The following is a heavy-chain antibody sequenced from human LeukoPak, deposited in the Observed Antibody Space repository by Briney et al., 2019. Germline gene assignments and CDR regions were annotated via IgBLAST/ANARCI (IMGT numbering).Heavy chain of an antibody. Sequence: SVKVSCKASGGTFSSYAISWVRQAPGQGLEWMGRITPIFGTANYAQKFQGRVTITTDESTSTAYMELSSLRSEDTAVYYCARQIAVAGHYYYYYYMDVWGKGTTVTVSS. J-gene: IGHJ6*03. CDR2: ITPIFGTA. D-gene: IGHD6-19*01. CDR3: ARQIAVAGHYYYYYYMDV. V-gene: IGHV1-69*05. CDR1: GGTFSSYA.